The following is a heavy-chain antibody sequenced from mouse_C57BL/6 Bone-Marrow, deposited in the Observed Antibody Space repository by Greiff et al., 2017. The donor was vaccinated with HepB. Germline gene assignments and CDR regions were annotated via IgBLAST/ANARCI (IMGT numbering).Heavy chain of an antibody. CDR3: ARGVYYHVSAY. V-gene: IGHV8-9*01. D-gene: IGHD2-1*01. J-gene: IGHJ3*01. CDR1: VFSLSTFGMG. CDR2: IYWDEDK. Sequence: QVQLKESGPGILQPSQTLSLTCSFSVFSLSTFGMGVSWIRQPSGKGLEWLAHIYWDEDKHYKPSLKSRLTISKDTSNNQVFLKITTVDTADTATYYSARGVYYHVSAYWGQGTLVTVSA.